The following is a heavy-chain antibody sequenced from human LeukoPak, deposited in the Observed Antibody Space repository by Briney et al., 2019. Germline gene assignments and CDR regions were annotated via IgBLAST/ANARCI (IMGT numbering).Heavy chain of an antibody. Sequence: SETLSLTCTVSGGSISSYYWSWIRQPPGKGLEWIGYIYYSGSTNYNPSLKSRVTISVDTSKNQFSLKLSSVTAADTAVYYCARARPVRGSYRINWFDPWGQGTLVTVSS. V-gene: IGHV4-59*01. CDR2: IYYSGST. D-gene: IGHD3-16*02. CDR1: GGSISSYY. J-gene: IGHJ5*02. CDR3: ARARPVRGSYRINWFDP.